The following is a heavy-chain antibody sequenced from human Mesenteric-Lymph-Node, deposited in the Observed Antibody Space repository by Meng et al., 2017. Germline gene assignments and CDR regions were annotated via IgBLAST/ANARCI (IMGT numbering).Heavy chain of an antibody. CDR3: ATHFGFSFDP. D-gene: IGHD3-10*01. Sequence: QESGPGLGKPSGPRSLTCADPVYSISGTKWWSWVRRPPGKGLDWIGQIDNRGSASYNPSLKSRVTMSVDKSKNQMSLELTSVTAADTAVYFCATHFGFSFDPWGQGTLVTVSS. V-gene: IGHV4-4*02. J-gene: IGHJ5*02. CDR2: IDNRGSA. CDR1: VYSISGTKW.